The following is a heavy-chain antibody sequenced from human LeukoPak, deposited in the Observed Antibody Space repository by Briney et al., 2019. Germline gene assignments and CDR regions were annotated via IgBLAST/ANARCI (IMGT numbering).Heavy chain of an antibody. D-gene: IGHD6-13*01. CDR1: GGSFSGYY. V-gene: IGHV4-4*07. Sequence: PSETLSLTCAVYGGSFSGYYWSWIRQPAGKGLEWIGRIYTSGSTNYNPSLKSRVTMSVDTSKNQFSLKLSSVTAADTAVYYCAREAFRSSWGFDYFDYWGQGTLVTVSS. J-gene: IGHJ4*02. CDR3: AREAFRSSWGFDYFDY. CDR2: IYTSGST.